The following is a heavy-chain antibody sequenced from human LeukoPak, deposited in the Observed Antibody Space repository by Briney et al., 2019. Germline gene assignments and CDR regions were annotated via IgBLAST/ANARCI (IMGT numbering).Heavy chain of an antibody. V-gene: IGHV1-2*02. CDR2: INPNSGGT. CDR1: GYTFTNYY. Sequence: ASVKVSCKASGYTFTNYYIHWVRQAPGQGLEWMGIINPNSGGTNYAQKFQGRVTMTRDTSISTAYMELSRLRSDDTAVYYCARDDQYYYGSGTFDYWGQGTLVTVSS. J-gene: IGHJ4*02. CDR3: ARDDQYYYGSGTFDY. D-gene: IGHD3-10*01.